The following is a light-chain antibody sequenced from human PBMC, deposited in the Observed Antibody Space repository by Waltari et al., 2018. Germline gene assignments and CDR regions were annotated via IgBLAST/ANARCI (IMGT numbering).Light chain of an antibody. CDR3: QQGYSAPLT. Sequence: DIQMTQSPSSLSASVGDRVTITCRASQTISSYLNWDQQKPGKAPKLLIYAASSLQSGVPSRCSGSGSGTDFTLTISSLQPDDCAANYCQQGYSAPLTFGGGTNVEIK. V-gene: IGKV1-39*01. CDR1: QTISSY. CDR2: AAS. J-gene: IGKJ4*01.